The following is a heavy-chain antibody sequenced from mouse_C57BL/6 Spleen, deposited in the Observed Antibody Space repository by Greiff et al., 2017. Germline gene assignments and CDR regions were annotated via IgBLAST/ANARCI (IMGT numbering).Heavy chain of an antibody. V-gene: IGHV1-81*01. CDR1: GYTFTSYG. CDR2: IYPRSGNT. J-gene: IGHJ2*01. CDR3: ARRGKLEYYFDY. D-gene: IGHD4-1*01. Sequence: VQLQQSGAELARPGASVKLSCKASGYTFTSYGISWVKQRTGQGLEWIGEIYPRSGNTYYNEKFKGKATLTADKSSSTAYMELRSLTSEDSAVYFCARRGKLEYYFDYWGQGTTLTVSS.